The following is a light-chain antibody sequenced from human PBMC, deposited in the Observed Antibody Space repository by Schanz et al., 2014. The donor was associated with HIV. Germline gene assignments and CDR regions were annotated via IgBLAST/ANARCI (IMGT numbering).Light chain of an antibody. CDR1: QIIGSAY. CDR2: GAS. V-gene: IGKV3-20*01. J-gene: IGKJ2*01. CDR3: QQYAALPQT. Sequence: EIVLTQSPGTLSLSPGERVTLSCRASQIIGSAYLAWYQQNPAQTPRVLIYGASNRATGVPGRFSGSGSGTDFTLTITRLEPEDFAVYYCQQYAALPQTFGQGTKLEI.